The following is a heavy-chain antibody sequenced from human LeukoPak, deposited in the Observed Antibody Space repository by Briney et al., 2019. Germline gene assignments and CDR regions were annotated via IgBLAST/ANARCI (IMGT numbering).Heavy chain of an antibody. J-gene: IGHJ4*02. D-gene: IGHD3-22*01. CDR1: AYTFSSYG. V-gene: IGHV1-18*01. CDR3: ARKDHYDSSGYSDY. CDR2: VSAYNGNT. Sequence: ASVKVSCKASAYTFSSYGISWVQQAPGQGLEWMGWVSAYNGNTNYAQKLQGRVTMSTDTSTSTAYVVLRSLRSDDTAVYYCARKDHYDSSGYSDYWGQGTLVTVSS.